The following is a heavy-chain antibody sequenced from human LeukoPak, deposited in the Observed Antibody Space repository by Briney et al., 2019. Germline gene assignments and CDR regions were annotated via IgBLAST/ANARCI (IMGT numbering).Heavy chain of an antibody. CDR3: AKSTQQLVRSYFDY. V-gene: IGHV3-23*01. Sequence: GGSLRLSCAASGFTFSNYAMSWVRQAPGKGLEWVSALSGGGDSTYYADSVKGRFTISRDNSKNTLYLQMNSLRAEDTAVYYCAKSTQQLVRSYFDYWGQGTLVTVSS. CDR1: GFTFSNYA. J-gene: IGHJ4*02. D-gene: IGHD6-13*01. CDR2: LSGGGDST.